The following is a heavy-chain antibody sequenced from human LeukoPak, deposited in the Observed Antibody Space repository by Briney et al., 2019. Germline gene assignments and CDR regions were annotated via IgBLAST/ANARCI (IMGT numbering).Heavy chain of an antibody. CDR3: ARRGRYYYGSGSYQWYNWFDP. V-gene: IGHV4-38-2*02. D-gene: IGHD3-10*01. J-gene: IGHJ5*02. Sequence: SETLSLTCTVSGYSISSGYYWSWIRQPPGKGLEWIGEINHSGSTNYNPSLKSRVTISVDTSKNQFSLKLSSVTAADTAVYYCARRGRYYYGSGSYQWYNWFDPWGQGTLVTVSS. CDR1: GYSISSGYY. CDR2: INHSGST.